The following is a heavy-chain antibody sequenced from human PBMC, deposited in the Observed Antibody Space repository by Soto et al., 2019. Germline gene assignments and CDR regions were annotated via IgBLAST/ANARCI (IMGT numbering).Heavy chain of an antibody. D-gene: IGHD3-22*01. CDR3: ASPYYDSSGYYYDAFDI. V-gene: IGHV4-34*01. CDR2: INHSGST. CDR1: GGSFSGYY. J-gene: IGHJ3*02. Sequence: QVQLQQWGAGLLKPSETLSLTCAVYGGSFSGYYWSWIRQPPGKGLEWIGEINHSGSTNYNPSLKSPVTISVDTSKNQFSLKLSSVTAADTAVYYCASPYYDSSGYYYDAFDIWGQGTMVTVSS.